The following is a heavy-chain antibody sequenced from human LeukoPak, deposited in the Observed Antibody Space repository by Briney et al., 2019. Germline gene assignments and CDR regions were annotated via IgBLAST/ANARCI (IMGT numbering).Heavy chain of an antibody. D-gene: IGHD3-9*01. Sequence: DSVKGRFTISRDNSKNTVYLQLNSLRAEDTAVYYCAKDLGILTGYSDYWGQGTLVTVSS. CDR3: AKDLGILTGYSDY. J-gene: IGHJ4*02. V-gene: IGHV3-30*02.